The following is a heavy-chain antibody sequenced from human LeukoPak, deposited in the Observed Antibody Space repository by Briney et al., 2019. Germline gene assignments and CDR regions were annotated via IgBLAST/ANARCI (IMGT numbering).Heavy chain of an antibody. Sequence: GGSLRLSCAASGFTFSSYAMHWVRQAPGKGLEWVAVISYDGSNKYHADSVKGRLTISRDNFKNTLYLQMNSLRAEDTAVYYCARDRSSSWFYYYYGMDVWGQGTTVTVSS. J-gene: IGHJ6*02. CDR2: ISYDGSNK. CDR3: ARDRSSSWFYYYYGMDV. D-gene: IGHD6-13*01. CDR1: GFTFSSYA. V-gene: IGHV3-30*04.